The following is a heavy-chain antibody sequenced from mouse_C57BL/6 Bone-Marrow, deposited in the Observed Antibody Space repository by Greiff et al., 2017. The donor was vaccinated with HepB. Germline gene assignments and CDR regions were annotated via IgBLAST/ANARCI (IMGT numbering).Heavy chain of an antibody. Sequence: VQVVESGPELVKPGASVKLSCKASGYTFTSYDINWVKQRPGQGLEWIGWIYPRDGSTKYNEKFKGKATLTVDTSSSTAYMELHSLTSEDSAVYFCATRYWYFDVWGTGTTVTVSS. CDR3: ATRYWYFDV. J-gene: IGHJ1*03. D-gene: IGHD1-1*01. CDR1: GYTFTSYD. CDR2: IYPRDGST. V-gene: IGHV1-85*01.